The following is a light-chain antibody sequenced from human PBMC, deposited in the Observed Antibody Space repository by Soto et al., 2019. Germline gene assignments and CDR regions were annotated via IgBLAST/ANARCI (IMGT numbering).Light chain of an antibody. CDR3: CSYAGSYTFPYV. Sequence: QSALTQPRSVSGSPGQSVTISCTGTSSDVGGYNYVSWYQQHPGKAPKLMIYDVSKRPSGVPDRFSSSKSGNTASLTISGLQAEDEADYYCCSYAGSYTFPYVFGTGTKVTVL. V-gene: IGLV2-11*01. J-gene: IGLJ1*01. CDR2: DVS. CDR1: SSDVGGYNY.